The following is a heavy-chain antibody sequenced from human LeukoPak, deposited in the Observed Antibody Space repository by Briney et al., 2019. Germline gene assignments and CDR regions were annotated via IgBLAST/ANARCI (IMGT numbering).Heavy chain of an antibody. D-gene: IGHD6-13*01. Sequence: SETLSLTCAVYGGSFSGYYWSWIRQPPGKGLEWIGEINHSGSTNYNPSLRSRVTISVDTSKNQFSLKLSSVTAADTAVYYCARGKAAAGTSWFDPWGQGTLVTVSS. CDR2: INHSGST. V-gene: IGHV4-34*01. CDR3: ARGKAAAGTSWFDP. J-gene: IGHJ5*02. CDR1: GGSFSGYY.